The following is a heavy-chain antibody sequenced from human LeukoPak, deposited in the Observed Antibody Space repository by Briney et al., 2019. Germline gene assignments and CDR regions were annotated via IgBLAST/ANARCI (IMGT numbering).Heavy chain of an antibody. V-gene: IGHV4-34*01. CDR1: GGSFSGYY. CDR2: INHSGST. D-gene: IGHD3-10*01. CDR3: ARDRVVRGGVSDY. Sequence: SETLSLTCAVYGGSFSGYYWSWIRQPPGKGLEWIGEINHSGSTNYNPSLKSRATISVDTSKNQFSLKLSSVTAVDTAVYYCARDRVVRGGVSDYWGQGTLVTVSS. J-gene: IGHJ4*02.